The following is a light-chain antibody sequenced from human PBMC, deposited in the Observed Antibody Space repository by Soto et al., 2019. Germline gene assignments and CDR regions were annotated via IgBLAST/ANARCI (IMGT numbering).Light chain of an antibody. CDR3: QTWGTGIRV. V-gene: IGLV4-69*01. J-gene: IGLJ2*01. CDR2: LNSDGSH. CDR1: SGHISYA. Sequence: QAVVTQSPSASASLGASVKLTCTLSSGHISYAIAWHQQQPEKGPRYLMKLNSDGSHNKGDGIPDRFSGSSSGAERYLTISSLQSEDEADYYCQTWGTGIRVFGGGTKLTVL.